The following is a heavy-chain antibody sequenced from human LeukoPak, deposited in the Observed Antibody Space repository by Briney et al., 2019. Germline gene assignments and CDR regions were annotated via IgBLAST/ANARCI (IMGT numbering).Heavy chain of an antibody. D-gene: IGHD3-22*01. CDR1: GFTFSSYS. J-gene: IGHJ4*02. CDR2: ISSSSSYI. CDR3: ARGHPYYDSSGYYPGD. V-gene: IGHV3-21*01. Sequence: GGSLRLSCAASGFTFSSYSMNSVRPAPGKGLEWVSSISSSSSYIYYAASVKGRFTISRDNAKNSLYLQMNSLRAEDTAVYYCARGHPYYDSSGYYPGDWGQGTLVTVSS.